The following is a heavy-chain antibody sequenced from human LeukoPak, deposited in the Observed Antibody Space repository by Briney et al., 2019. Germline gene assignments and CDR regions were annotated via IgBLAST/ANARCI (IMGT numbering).Heavy chain of an antibody. J-gene: IGHJ4*02. D-gene: IGHD1-26*01. Sequence: GGSLRLSCAASGFTSSSYGMHWVRQAPGKGLEWVAVISYDGSNKYYADSVKGRFTISRDNSKNTLYLQMNSLRAEDTAVYYCAKDPVRELPPLLYFDYWGQGTLVTVSS. CDR3: AKDPVRELPPLLYFDY. CDR1: GFTSSSYG. CDR2: ISYDGSNK. V-gene: IGHV3-30*18.